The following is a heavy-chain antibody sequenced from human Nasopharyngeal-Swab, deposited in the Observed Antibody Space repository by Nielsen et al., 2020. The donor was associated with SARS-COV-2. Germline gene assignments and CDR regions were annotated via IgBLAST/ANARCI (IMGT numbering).Heavy chain of an antibody. D-gene: IGHD6-19*01. CDR1: GFTFSSHA. V-gene: IGHV3-74*01. CDR3: VRGSSGWYGMDY. CDR2: IKSDGSDT. J-gene: IGHJ4*02. Sequence: GGSLRLSCAASGFTFSSHAMSWARQSPGKGLEWVSRIKSDGSDTRYADSVKGRFTISRDNAKNTLYLQMNSLRDEDTAVYYCVRGSSGWYGMDYWGQGNLVTVSP.